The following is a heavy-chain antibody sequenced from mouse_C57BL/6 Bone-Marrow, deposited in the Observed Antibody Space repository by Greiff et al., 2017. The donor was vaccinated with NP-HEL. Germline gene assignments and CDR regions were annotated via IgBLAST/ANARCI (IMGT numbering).Heavy chain of an antibody. Sequence: VQLKQSGAELVRPGASVKLSCTASGFNINDYYMHWVKQRPEQGLEWIGWIDPENGDTEYDQKFQGKATLTADKSSNTAYLQLSSLTSEDSAVSCCTAYGDWYFDVWGRGTTVTVSA. V-gene: IGHV14-4*02. CDR3: TAYGDWYFDV. D-gene: IGHD1-1*02. CDR1: GFNINDYY. CDR2: IDPENGDT. J-gene: IGHJ1*03.